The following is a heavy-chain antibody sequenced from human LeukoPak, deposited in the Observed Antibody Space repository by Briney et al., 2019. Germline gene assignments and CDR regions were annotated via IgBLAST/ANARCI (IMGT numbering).Heavy chain of an antibody. Sequence: ASVKVSCKASGYTFTGYYMHWVRQAPGQGLEWMGWINPNSGGTNYAQKFQGRVTMTRDTSTSIAYMELSRLRSDDTAVYYCASEKYDYIWGSYRYWFDPWGQGTLVTVSS. V-gene: IGHV1-2*02. CDR3: ASEKYDYIWGSYRYWFDP. J-gene: IGHJ5*02. CDR1: GYTFTGYY. D-gene: IGHD3-16*02. CDR2: INPNSGGT.